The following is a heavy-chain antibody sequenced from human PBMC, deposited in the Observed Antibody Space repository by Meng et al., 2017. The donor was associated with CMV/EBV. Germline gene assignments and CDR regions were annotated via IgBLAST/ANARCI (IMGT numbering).Heavy chain of an antibody. CDR2: IYYSGST. J-gene: IGHJ4*02. Sequence: SETLSLACTVSGVSISSSSYYWGWIRQPPGKGLEWIGSIYYSGSTYYNPSLKSRVTISVDTSKNQFSLKLSSVTAADTAVYYCARLIRTYYYDSSGYERDYWGQGTLVTVSS. D-gene: IGHD3-22*01. V-gene: IGHV4-39*01. CDR1: GVSISSSSYY. CDR3: ARLIRTYYYDSSGYERDY.